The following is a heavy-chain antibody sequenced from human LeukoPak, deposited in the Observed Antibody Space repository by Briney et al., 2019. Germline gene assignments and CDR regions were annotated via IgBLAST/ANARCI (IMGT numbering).Heavy chain of an antibody. CDR3: AKDYFQRNGLFDAFDI. J-gene: IGHJ3*02. Sequence: GGSLRLSCAASGYTFKDYAMSWVRQAPGKGLEWVSSIHGGSGGTFYVDSVKGRFTISRDDSKNRLFPQMNNLRAEDTAVYYCAKDYFQRNGLFDAFDIWGQGTTVTVSS. D-gene: IGHD3-9*01. CDR2: IHGGSGGT. CDR1: GYTFKDYA. V-gene: IGHV3-23*01.